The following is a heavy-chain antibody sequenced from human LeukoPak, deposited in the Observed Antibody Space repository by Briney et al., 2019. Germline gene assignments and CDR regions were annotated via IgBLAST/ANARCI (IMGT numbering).Heavy chain of an antibody. J-gene: IGHJ4*02. V-gene: IGHV3-11*06. Sequence: GGSLRLSCAASGFTFSDYYMSWIRQAPGKGLEWVSSISSSSSYIYYSDSVKGRFTISRDNAKNSLYLQMNSLRDEDTAVYYCARDKVVGATFFGYWGQGTLVTVSS. CDR1: GFTFSDYY. CDR2: ISSSSSYI. CDR3: ARDKVVGATFFGY. D-gene: IGHD1-26*01.